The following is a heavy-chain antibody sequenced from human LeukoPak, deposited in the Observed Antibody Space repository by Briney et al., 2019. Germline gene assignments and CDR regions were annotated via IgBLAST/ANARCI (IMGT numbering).Heavy chain of an antibody. CDR3: AKRDNSWDLFDY. CDR2: IGGSVGSM. J-gene: IGHJ4*02. Sequence: PGGSLRLSCAASGFTFSSYGMHWVRQAPGKGLEWVSNIGGSVGSMFYAASVKGRFTISRDNSKNTLFLQMNNLRVEDTAVYYCAKRDNSWDLFDYWGQGTLVTVSS. D-gene: IGHD6-13*01. CDR1: GFTFSSYG. V-gene: IGHV3-23*01.